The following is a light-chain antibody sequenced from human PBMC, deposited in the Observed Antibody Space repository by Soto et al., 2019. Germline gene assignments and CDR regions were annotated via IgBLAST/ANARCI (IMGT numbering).Light chain of an antibody. CDR1: SSDVGGYKY. Sequence: QSALTQPASVSASPGQSITISCTGTSSDVGGYKYVSWYQQHPGKAPKLMIYEVSNRPSGVSNRFSGSKSGNTASLTISGLQPEDEADYYCSSYTSTTLVVFGGGTKLTVL. CDR2: EVS. V-gene: IGLV2-14*01. CDR3: SSYTSTTLVV. J-gene: IGLJ2*01.